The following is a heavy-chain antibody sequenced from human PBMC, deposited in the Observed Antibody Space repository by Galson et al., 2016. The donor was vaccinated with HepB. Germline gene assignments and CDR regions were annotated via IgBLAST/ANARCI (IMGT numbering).Heavy chain of an antibody. D-gene: IGHD3-22*01. CDR1: GYTFASYG. CDR3: ARDGDTTIVEDPIDY. V-gene: IGHV1-18*04. J-gene: IGHJ4*02. Sequence: SVKVSCKASGYTFASYGISWVRQAPGQGLEWMGWISGFNGDTIYARNVQGRVIMTTDTSTTTAYMELRSLTSDDTAVYYCARDGDTTIVEDPIDYWGQGTLVTVSS. CDR2: ISGFNGDT.